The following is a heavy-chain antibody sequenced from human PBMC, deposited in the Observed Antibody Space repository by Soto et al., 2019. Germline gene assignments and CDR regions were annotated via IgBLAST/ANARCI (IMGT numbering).Heavy chain of an antibody. Sequence: EVQLLESGGGLVQPGGSLRLSCAASGFTFGRYAMNCGRQAPGKGLEWVASITNSGDRTEYAFFVEGRFTISRDNSNNMLYLQMNTLRAGDTDFYYCAKETSGDWGYREVWGRGTTVTVSS. D-gene: IGHD2-21*02. CDR2: ITNSGDRT. CDR3: AKETSGDWGYREV. V-gene: IGHV3-23*01. CDR1: GFTFGRYA. J-gene: IGHJ6*02.